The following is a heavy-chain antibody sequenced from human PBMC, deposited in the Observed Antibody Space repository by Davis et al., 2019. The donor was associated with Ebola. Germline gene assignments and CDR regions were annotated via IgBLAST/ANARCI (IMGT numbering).Heavy chain of an antibody. J-gene: IGHJ4*02. V-gene: IGHV3-74*01. D-gene: IGHD3-16*01. CDR3: ARELGGVGSH. Sequence: PGGSLRLSCVVSGFTFSNYWMHWVRQAPGKGPVWVSRTNTDGSTTNYADSVKGRFTISRDNTKNTLYLQMSSLRAEDTAVYYCARELGGVGSHWGQGILVTVSS. CDR2: TNTDGSTT. CDR1: GFTFSNYW.